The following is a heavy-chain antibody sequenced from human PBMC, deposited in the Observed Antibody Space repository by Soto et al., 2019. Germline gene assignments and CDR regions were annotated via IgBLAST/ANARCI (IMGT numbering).Heavy chain of an antibody. D-gene: IGHD6-19*01. CDR2: IWYDGSNK. V-gene: IGHV3-33*01. J-gene: IGHJ4*02. Sequence: PGGSLRLSCAASGFTFSSYGMHWVRQAPGKGLEWVAVIWYDGSNKYYADSVKGRFTISRGNSKNTLYLQMNSLRAEDTAVYYCARGAYSSGWYAFLDYWGQGTLVTVSS. CDR1: GFTFSSYG. CDR3: ARGAYSSGWYAFLDY.